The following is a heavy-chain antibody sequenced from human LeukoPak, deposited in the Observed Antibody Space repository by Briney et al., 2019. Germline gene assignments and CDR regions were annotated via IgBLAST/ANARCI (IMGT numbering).Heavy chain of an antibody. CDR1: GFTFSSYT. CDR3: ARVDRALDY. V-gene: IGHV3-30*04. CDR2: ISSDGSDK. J-gene: IGHJ4*02. Sequence: GGSLRLSCAASGFTFSSYTMNWVRQAPGKGLEWLAVISSDGSDKYYADSVKGRFTISRDNSKNTLYVQMNNLRPEDTAIYYCARVDRALDYWGQGALVTVSS. D-gene: IGHD1-14*01.